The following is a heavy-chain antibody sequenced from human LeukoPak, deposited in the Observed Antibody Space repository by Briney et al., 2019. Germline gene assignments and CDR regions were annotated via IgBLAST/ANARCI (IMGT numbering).Heavy chain of an antibody. CDR2: INHSGST. D-gene: IGHD3-22*01. Sequence: SETLSLTCAVYGGSFSGYYWSWIRQPPGKGLEWIGEINHSGSTNYNPSLKSRVTISVDTSKNQFSLKLSSVTAADTAVYYCARKRGTMIVVAQYIDYWGQGTLVTVSS. J-gene: IGHJ4*02. CDR1: GGSFSGYY. CDR3: ARKRGTMIVVAQYIDY. V-gene: IGHV4-34*01.